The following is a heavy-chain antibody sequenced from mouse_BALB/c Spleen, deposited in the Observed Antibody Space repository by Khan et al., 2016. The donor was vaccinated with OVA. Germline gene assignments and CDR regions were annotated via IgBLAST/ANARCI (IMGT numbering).Heavy chain of an antibody. CDR2: ISYSGST. CDR1: GYSITSGYG. D-gene: IGHD2-4*01. V-gene: IGHV3-2*02. J-gene: IGHJ2*01. CDR3: ARTTRIKY. Sequence: VQLKESGPGLVKPSQSLSLTCTVTGYSITSGYGWNWIRQFPGNQLEWMGYISYSGSTNYNPSLKSRTTITRDTSKNQFFLQLTSEATEDTATYYCARTTRIKYWGQGTTLTVSS.